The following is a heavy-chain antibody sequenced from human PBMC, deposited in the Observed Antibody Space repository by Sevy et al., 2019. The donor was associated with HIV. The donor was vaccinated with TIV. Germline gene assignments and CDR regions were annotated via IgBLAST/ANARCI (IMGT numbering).Heavy chain of an antibody. V-gene: IGHV3-13*01. Sequence: GGSLRLSCAASGFTFSSYDMHWVRQATGKGLEWVSAIGTAGDTYYPGSVKGRFTIPRENAKNSLYLQMNSLRAGDTAVYYGARGVGGRTAAGPDGMDVWGQGTTVTVSS. CDR1: GFTFSSYD. D-gene: IGHD6-13*01. CDR3: ARGVGGRTAAGPDGMDV. J-gene: IGHJ6*02. CDR2: IGTAGDT.